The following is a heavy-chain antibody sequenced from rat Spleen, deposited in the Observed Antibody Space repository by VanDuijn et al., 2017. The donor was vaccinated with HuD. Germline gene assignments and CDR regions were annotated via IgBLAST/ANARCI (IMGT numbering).Heavy chain of an antibody. CDR3: ARHGLGEDY. J-gene: IGHJ2*01. CDR2: ISYDGSST. CDR1: GFTFSAYW. V-gene: IGHV5-7*01. D-gene: IGHD5-1*01. Sequence: EVQLVETGGGLVQPGRSLKLSCVASGFTFSAYWMYWVRQAPKKGLEWVATISYDGSSTYYRDSVKGRFTISRDNAKSTLYLQMDSLRSEDTATYYCARHGLGEDYWGQGVMVTVSS.